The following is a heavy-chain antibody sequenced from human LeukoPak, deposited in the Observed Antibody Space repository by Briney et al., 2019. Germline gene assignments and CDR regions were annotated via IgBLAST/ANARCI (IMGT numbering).Heavy chain of an antibody. V-gene: IGHV3-9*01. D-gene: IGHD3-10*01. CDR2: ISWNSGSL. Sequence: PGGSLRLSCAASGFTFDDYAMHWVRQAPGKGLEWVSGISWNSGSLGYADSVKGRFTISRDNAKNSLHLQMNSLRPEDTALYYCAKGDGSGSYSYNWFEPWGQGTLVTVSS. CDR1: GFTFDDYA. CDR3: AKGDGSGSYSYNWFEP. J-gene: IGHJ5*02.